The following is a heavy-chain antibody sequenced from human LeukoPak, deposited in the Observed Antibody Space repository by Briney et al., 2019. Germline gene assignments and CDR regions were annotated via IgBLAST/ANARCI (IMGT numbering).Heavy chain of an antibody. V-gene: IGHV3-48*03. CDR1: GFTFSSHE. CDR3: ARARYYSGSGSYYNGAFDI. Sequence: GGSLRLSCAASGFTFSSHEMNWVRQAPGKGLEWVSYIAGSGTIMKYADSVKGRFTISRDNAKNSLYLQMDSLRAEDTAVYYCARARYYSGSGSYYNGAFDIWGQGTMVAVSS. D-gene: IGHD3-10*01. CDR2: IAGSGTIM. J-gene: IGHJ3*02.